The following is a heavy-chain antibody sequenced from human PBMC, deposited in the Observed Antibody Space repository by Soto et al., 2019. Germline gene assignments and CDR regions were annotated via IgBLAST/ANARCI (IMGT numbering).Heavy chain of an antibody. CDR1: GDSVPSDSAA. V-gene: IGHV6-1*01. CDR3: AGVPWFRGMDV. Sequence: PSQTLSLTCAISGDSVPSDSAAWIWIRQSPSRGLEWLGRTYYRSKWSNDHAVSVKSRITINPDTSKNQFSPHLYSVTPEDTAVYYCAGVPWFRGMDVWGQGTPVTVSS. D-gene: IGHD3-10*01. J-gene: IGHJ6*02. CDR2: TYYRSKWSN.